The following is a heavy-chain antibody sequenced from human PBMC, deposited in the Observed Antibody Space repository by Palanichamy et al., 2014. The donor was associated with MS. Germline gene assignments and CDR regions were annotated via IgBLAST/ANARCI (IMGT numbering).Heavy chain of an antibody. Sequence: EVQLVVSGGGLVKPGGSLRLSCAASGFTFSTFWVDWVRQAPGKGLEWVANIKKDGSEKNYVDSVKGRFTISRDNAKNSLFLQMNSLTTEDTGVYYCARSGVFGDYFDDWGQGTLVTVSS. CDR2: IKKDGSEK. V-gene: IGHV3-7*03. CDR3: ARSGVFGDYFDD. CDR1: GFTFSTFW. D-gene: IGHD3-10*01. J-gene: IGHJ4*02.